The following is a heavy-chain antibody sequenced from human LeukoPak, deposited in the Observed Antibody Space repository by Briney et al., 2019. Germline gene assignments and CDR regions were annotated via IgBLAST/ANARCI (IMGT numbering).Heavy chain of an antibody. D-gene: IGHD5-18*01. CDR2: ISSSSYI. CDR1: GFTFSGYS. CDR3: AREYSYGYYYYGMDV. Sequence: PGGSLRLACAASGFTFSGYSMNWVRQAPGKGLEWVSSISSSSYIYYADSVRGRFTISRDNAKNSLYLQMNSLRAEDTAVYYCAREYSYGYYYYGMDVWGQGTTVTVSS. V-gene: IGHV3-21*01. J-gene: IGHJ6*02.